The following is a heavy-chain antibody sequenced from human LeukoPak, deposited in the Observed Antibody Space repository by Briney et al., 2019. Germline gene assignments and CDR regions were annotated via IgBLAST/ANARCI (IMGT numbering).Heavy chain of an antibody. J-gene: IGHJ4*02. Sequence: PSQTLSLTCTDSGASISSGGYYWSWIRQHPGKGLEWIGYIYYSGSTYYNPSLRSRVTISVDTSKNQFSLKLSSVTAADTAVYYCARVGGRYYDSSGYYYVGYWGQGTLVTVSS. D-gene: IGHD3-22*01. V-gene: IGHV4-31*03. CDR2: IYYSGST. CDR3: ARVGGRYYDSSGYYYVGY. CDR1: GASISSGGYY.